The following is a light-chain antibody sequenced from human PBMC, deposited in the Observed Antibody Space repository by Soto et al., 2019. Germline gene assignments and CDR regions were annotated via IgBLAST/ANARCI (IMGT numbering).Light chain of an antibody. Sequence: DVVMTQSPLSLPVTLGQPASISCRSSQSLVYSDGNTYLNRSHQRPGQSPRRLIYKVSNRDTGVPGRFSDSGSGTDFTLKISRVEADDFLVYCCMQGTLRPYTFGQGTKLEIK. CDR3: MQGTLRPYT. V-gene: IGKV2-30*01. J-gene: IGKJ2*01. CDR1: QSLVYSDGNTY. CDR2: KVS.